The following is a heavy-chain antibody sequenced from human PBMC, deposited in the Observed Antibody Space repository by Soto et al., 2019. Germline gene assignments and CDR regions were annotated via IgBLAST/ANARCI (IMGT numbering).Heavy chain of an antibody. J-gene: IGHJ4*02. D-gene: IGHD4-17*01. CDR1: GFTFSSDA. CDR3: AKDMSPTVTGNFDY. CDR2: ISGSGGST. Sequence: PGGSPGLSCAAPGFTFSSDAMSWVRQAPGKGLEWVSAISGSGGSTYYADSVKGRFTISRDNSKNTLYLQMNSLRAEDTAVYYCAKDMSPTVTGNFDYWGQGTLVTVPS. V-gene: IGHV3-23*01.